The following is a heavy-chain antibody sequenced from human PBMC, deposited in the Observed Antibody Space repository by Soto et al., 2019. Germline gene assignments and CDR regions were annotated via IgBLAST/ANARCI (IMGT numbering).Heavy chain of an antibody. D-gene: IGHD4-17*01. CDR3: ARGGATVSPGWFDP. CDR1: GYSISSGYY. J-gene: IGHJ5*02. V-gene: IGHV4-38-2*02. CDR2: IYHSGRT. Sequence: SQTLSLTCPPAGYSISSGYYWGWIRQTPGNGLEWIASIYHSGRTYYSTSLKSRVTISVDTYKNQFSLKLTSVPAADTAVYYCARGGATVSPGWFDPWGQGIMVTVSS.